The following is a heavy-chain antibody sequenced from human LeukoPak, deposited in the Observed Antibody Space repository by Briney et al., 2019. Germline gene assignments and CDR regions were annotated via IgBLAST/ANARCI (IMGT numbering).Heavy chain of an antibody. Sequence: SETLSLTCSVSGGSISSYYWSWIRQPPGKGPEWIGYIYYSGNTNYNPSLKSRVTISGDTSKNQLSLKLTSVTAADTAVYYCARASSGWSFDYWGQGTLVTVSS. CDR2: IYYSGNT. V-gene: IGHV4-59*01. CDR1: GGSISSYY. CDR3: ARASSGWSFDY. J-gene: IGHJ4*02. D-gene: IGHD6-19*01.